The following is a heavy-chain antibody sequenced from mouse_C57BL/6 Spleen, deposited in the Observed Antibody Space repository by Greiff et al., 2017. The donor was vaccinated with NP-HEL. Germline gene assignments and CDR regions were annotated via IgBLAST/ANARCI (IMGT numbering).Heavy chain of an antibody. CDR2: IDPETGGT. Sequence: VQGVESGAELVRPGASVTLSCKASGYTFTDYEMHWVKQTPVHGLEWIGAIDPETGGTAYNQKFKGKAILTADKSSSTAYMELRSLTSEDSAVYYCTRSIYYDYDGAMDYWGQGTSVTVSS. D-gene: IGHD2-4*01. J-gene: IGHJ4*01. CDR3: TRSIYYDYDGAMDY. V-gene: IGHV1-15*01. CDR1: GYTFTDYE.